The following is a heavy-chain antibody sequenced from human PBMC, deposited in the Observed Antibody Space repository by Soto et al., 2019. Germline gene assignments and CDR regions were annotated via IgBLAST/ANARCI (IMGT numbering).Heavy chain of an antibody. Sequence: ASVKVSCKASGYTFSSYYMHWVRQAPGQGLEWMGIIDPSGGSTTYAQKFQGRVTMTGDTSTSTVYMQLSSLRSEDTAMYYCASEPATVPYFDYWGQGTLVTVSS. CDR3: ASEPATVPYFDY. V-gene: IGHV1-46*01. CDR1: GYTFSSYY. D-gene: IGHD4-17*01. CDR2: IDPSGGST. J-gene: IGHJ4*02.